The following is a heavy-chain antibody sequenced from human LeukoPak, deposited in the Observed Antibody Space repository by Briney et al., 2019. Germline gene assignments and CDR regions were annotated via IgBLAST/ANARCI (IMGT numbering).Heavy chain of an antibody. CDR1: GGSFSGYY. D-gene: IGHD2-21*02. V-gene: IGHV4-34*01. Sequence: SETLSLTCAVYGGSFSGYYWSWIRQPPGKGLEWIGEINHSGSTNYNPSLKSRVPISVDTSKNQFSLKLSSVTAADTAVYYCARRVVTRYYFDYWGQGTLVTVSS. J-gene: IGHJ4*02. CDR3: ARRVVTRYYFDY. CDR2: INHSGST.